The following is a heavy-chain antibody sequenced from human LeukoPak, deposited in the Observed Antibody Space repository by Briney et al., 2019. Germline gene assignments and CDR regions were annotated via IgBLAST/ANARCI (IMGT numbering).Heavy chain of an antibody. CDR2: ISDSGTVI. J-gene: IGHJ4*02. CDR1: GFTFSSYP. CDR3: ARVVGGMTGADY. D-gene: IGHD3-9*01. Sequence: GGSLRLSCVASGFTFSSYPMIWVRQAPGKGLESVSYISDSGTVIHYADSVKGRFTLSRDNAKNSLNVQMNSLSAEDTAVYYCARVVGGMTGADYWGQGTLVTVSP. V-gene: IGHV3-48*04.